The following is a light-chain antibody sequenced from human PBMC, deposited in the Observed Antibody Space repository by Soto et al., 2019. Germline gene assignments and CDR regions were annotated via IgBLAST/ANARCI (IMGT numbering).Light chain of an antibody. V-gene: IGLV1-51*01. CDR2: DNN. J-gene: IGLJ3*02. Sequence: QSALTQPPSLSGTPGQRVTISCSGSSSNIGGNTVHWYQHLPGTAPKLLIYDNNKRPSGIPDRFSGSKSGTSATLGITGLQTGDEADYYCGTWDSSLSAWVFGGGTKLTVL. CDR3: GTWDSSLSAWV. CDR1: SSNIGGNT.